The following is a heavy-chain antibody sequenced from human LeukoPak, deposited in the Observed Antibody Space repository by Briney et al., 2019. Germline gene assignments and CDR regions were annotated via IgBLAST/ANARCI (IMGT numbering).Heavy chain of an antibody. CDR3: ARPWFGELSSVDFLPTDMDV. D-gene: IGHD3-10*01. J-gene: IGHJ6*02. CDR1: GGSISSSSYS. Sequence: KSSETLSLTCTVSGGSISSSSYSWGWIRQPPGKGLEWIGSIYYSGSTYYNPSLKSRVTISVDTSKNQFSLKLSSVTAADTAVYYCARPWFGELSSVDFLPTDMDVWGQGTTVTVSS. CDR2: IYYSGST. V-gene: IGHV4-39*01.